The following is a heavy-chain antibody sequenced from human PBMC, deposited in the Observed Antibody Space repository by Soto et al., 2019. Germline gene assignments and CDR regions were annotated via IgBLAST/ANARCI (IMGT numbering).Heavy chain of an antibody. CDR3: AISNTGGSYRNDAFDI. V-gene: IGHV1-8*01. Sequence: QVQLVQSGAEVKKPGASVKVSCKASGYTFTSYDINWVRQATGQGLEWMGWMNPNSGNTGYAQKFQGRVTMTRNTAISTAYMELSSLRSEDTAVYYCAISNTGGSYRNDAFDIWGQGTMVTVSS. J-gene: IGHJ3*02. CDR1: GYTFTSYD. CDR2: MNPNSGNT. D-gene: IGHD2-15*01.